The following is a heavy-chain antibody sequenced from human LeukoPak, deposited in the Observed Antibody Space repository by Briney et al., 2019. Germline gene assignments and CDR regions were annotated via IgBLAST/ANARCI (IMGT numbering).Heavy chain of an antibody. CDR3: AVIVVVITTTDHFDY. J-gene: IGHJ4*02. D-gene: IGHD3-22*01. V-gene: IGHV3-48*03. CDR2: ISSSGSTI. CDR1: GFTFSSYA. Sequence: GGSLRLSCAASGFTFSSYAMSWVRQAPGKGLEWVSYISSSGSTIYYADPVKGRFTISRDNAKNSLYLQMNSLRAEDTAVYYCAVIVVVITTTDHFDYWGQGTLVTVSS.